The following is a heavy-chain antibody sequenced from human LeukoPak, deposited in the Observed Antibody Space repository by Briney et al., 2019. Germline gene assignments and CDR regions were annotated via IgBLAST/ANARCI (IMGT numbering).Heavy chain of an antibody. J-gene: IGHJ4*01. CDR1: GFTFSSYN. V-gene: IGHV3-48*01. CDR3: VRFYVGNSCFDY. CDR2: ISGRSDTI. Sequence: GGSLRLSCAASGFTFSSYNMNWVRQAPGKGLEWVSYISGRSDTIYYADSVKGRFIISRDNARNSLSLQMDSLRVEDTAVYYCVRFYVGNSCFDYWGQGILVTVST. D-gene: IGHD4-23*01.